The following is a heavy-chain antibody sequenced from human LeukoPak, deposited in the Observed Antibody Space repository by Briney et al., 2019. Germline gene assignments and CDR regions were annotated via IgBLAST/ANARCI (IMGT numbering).Heavy chain of an antibody. CDR2: INPNSGGT. D-gene: IGHD4-23*01. Sequence: GASVKVSCKVSGYTLTELSMHWVRQAPGQGLEWMGWINPNSGGTNYAQKFQGRVTMTRDTSISTAYMELSRLRSDDTAVYYCARDLHYGGNSGWFDPWGQGTLVTVSS. CDR3: ARDLHYGGNSGWFDP. J-gene: IGHJ5*02. CDR1: GYTLTELS. V-gene: IGHV1-2*02.